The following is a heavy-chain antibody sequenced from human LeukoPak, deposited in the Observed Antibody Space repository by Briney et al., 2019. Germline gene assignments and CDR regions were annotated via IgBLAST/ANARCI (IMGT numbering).Heavy chain of an antibody. CDR2: IYYSGST. J-gene: IGHJ4*02. V-gene: IGHV4-59*12. CDR1: GGSISSYY. Sequence: SETLSLTCIVSGGSISSYYWSWIRQPPGKGLEWIAYIYYSGSTNYNPSLKSRVTISVDKSKNQFSLKLTSVTAADTAVYYCARVTTIAAAANSFDYWGQGALVTVSS. D-gene: IGHD6-13*01. CDR3: ARVTTIAAAANSFDY.